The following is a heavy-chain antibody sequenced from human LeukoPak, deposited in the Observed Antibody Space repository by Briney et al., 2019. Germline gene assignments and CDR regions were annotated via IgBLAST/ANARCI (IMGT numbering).Heavy chain of an antibody. CDR3: ATIVQPYYFDY. Sequence: SETLSLTCTVSGGSISSGSYYWSWIRQPPGKGLEWIGYIYYSGSTNHNPSLKSRVTISVDTSKNQFSLKLSSVTAADTAVYYCATIVQPYYFDYWGQGTLVTVSS. CDR1: GGSISSGSYY. V-gene: IGHV4-61*01. D-gene: IGHD2-8*01. J-gene: IGHJ4*02. CDR2: IYYSGST.